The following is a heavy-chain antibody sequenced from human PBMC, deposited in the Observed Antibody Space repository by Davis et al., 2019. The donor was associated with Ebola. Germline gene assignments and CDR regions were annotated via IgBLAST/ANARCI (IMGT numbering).Heavy chain of an antibody. J-gene: IGHJ4*02. CDR1: GFSFNNYG. V-gene: IGHV3-30*03. CDR3: ARMYSGSPEGGDY. CDR2: ISYDGSNK. D-gene: IGHD1-26*01. Sequence: PGGSLRLSCAASGFSFNNYGMHWVRQAPGKGLEWVAVISYDGSNKYYADSVKGRFTISRDNSKNTLYLQMNSLRAEDTAVYYCARMYSGSPEGGDYWGQGTLVIVSS.